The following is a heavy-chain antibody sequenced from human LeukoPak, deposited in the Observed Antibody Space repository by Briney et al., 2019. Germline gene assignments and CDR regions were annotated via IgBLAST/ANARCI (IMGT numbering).Heavy chain of an antibody. CDR2: ISAYNGNT. V-gene: IGHV1-18*04. CDR3: ARDSGFMVRGVIIRPSMGMDV. Sequence: ASVKVSCKASGYIFTSYGISWVRQAPGQGLEWMGWISAYNGNTNYAQKLQGRVTMTTDTSTSTAYMELRSLRSDDTAVYYCARDSGFMVRGVIIRPSMGMDVWGKGTTVTVSS. D-gene: IGHD3-10*01. CDR1: GYIFTSYG. J-gene: IGHJ6*04.